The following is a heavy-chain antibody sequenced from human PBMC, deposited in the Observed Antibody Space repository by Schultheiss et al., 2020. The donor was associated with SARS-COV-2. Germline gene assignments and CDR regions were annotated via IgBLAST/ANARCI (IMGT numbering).Heavy chain of an antibody. CDR3: ARDGWDKVPEI. CDR2: INHSGTT. Sequence: SQTLSLTCAVYGGSFSGYYWSWIRQPPGKGLEWSGEINHSGTTKYNPSLKSRLTISVDTSKIPFSLKLGSVIAADTAVYYCARDGWDKVPEIWGQGTMVTVSS. J-gene: IGHJ3*02. CDR1: GGSFSGYY. D-gene: IGHD1-14*01. V-gene: IGHV4-34*01.